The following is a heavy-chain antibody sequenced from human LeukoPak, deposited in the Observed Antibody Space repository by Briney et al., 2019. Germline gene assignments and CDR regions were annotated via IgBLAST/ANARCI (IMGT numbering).Heavy chain of an antibody. D-gene: IGHD2-2*01. CDR1: GYRFSSYW. J-gene: IGHJ5*02. Sequence: GESLKISCKGSGYRFSSYWIGWVRQMPGKGLEWMGIIYPGDSDTRYSPSFQGQVTISADKSISTAYLQWSSLKASDTAMYYCARAIVRHQLLGTGHNWFDPWGQGTLVTVSS. CDR2: IYPGDSDT. V-gene: IGHV5-51*01. CDR3: ARAIVRHQLLGTGHNWFDP.